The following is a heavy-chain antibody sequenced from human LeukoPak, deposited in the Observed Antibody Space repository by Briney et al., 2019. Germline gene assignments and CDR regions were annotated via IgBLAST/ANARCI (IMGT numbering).Heavy chain of an antibody. Sequence: GGSLRLSCAASGFTFNSYSMNRVRQTPGKGLEWVSSISSSSGYINYADSVKGRFTVSRDNAKNSLYLQMNSLRAEDTAVYYCARDIPRGSTTLDYWGQGTLVTVSS. CDR3: ARDIPRGSTTLDY. V-gene: IGHV3-21*01. D-gene: IGHD2/OR15-2a*01. CDR2: ISSSSGYI. J-gene: IGHJ4*02. CDR1: GFTFNSYS.